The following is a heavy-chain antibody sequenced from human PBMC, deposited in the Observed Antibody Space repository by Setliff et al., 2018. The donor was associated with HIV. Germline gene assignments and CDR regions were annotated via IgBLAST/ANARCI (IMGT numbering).Heavy chain of an antibody. CDR1: GGSINSGCYS. V-gene: IGHV4-31*03. CDR3: ARLMHYYDSFWVLWRENYFDS. D-gene: IGHD3-22*01. Sequence: SQTLSLTCTVSGGSINSGCYSWTWVRHVQGKGLEWIGFVFYTGATYSSPSLKSRITMSVDTSRNQFSLKVNSVTAADTAVYYCARLMHYYDSFWVLWRENYFDSWGRGTLVTVSS. CDR2: VFYTGAT. J-gene: IGHJ4*01.